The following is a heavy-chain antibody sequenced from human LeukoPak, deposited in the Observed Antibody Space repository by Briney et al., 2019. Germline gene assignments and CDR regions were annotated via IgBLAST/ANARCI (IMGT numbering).Heavy chain of an antibody. CDR3: AILLGAGGN. CDR1: GDIVSKKNIA. D-gene: IGHD3-16*01. J-gene: IGHJ4*02. V-gene: IGHV6-1*01. Sequence: SQTLSLTCALSGDIVSKKNIAWNWIRQSPSRGLXWLVRTYYRSNVYNDYAESVKNRITINPDTSKNQFSLQLNSVTPEDTAVYYCAILLGAGGNWGQGTLVTVSS. CDR2: TYYRSNVYN.